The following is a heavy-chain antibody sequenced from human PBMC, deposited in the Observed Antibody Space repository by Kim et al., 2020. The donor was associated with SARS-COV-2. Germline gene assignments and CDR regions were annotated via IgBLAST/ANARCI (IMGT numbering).Heavy chain of an antibody. D-gene: IGHD3-9*01. CDR1: GGTFSSYA. V-gene: IGHV1-69*13. CDR2: IIPIFGTA. Sequence: SVKVSCKASGGTFSSYAISWVRQAPGQGLEWMGGIIPIFGTANYAQKFQGRVTITADESTSTAYMELSSLRSEDTAVYYCATPRSILTGKGYLNGMDVWGQGTTVTVSS. J-gene: IGHJ6*02. CDR3: ATPRSILTGKGYLNGMDV.